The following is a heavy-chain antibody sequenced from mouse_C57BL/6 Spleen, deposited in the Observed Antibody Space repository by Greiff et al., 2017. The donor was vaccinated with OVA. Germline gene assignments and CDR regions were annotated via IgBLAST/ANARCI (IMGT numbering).Heavy chain of an antibody. Sequence: QVQLQQSGAELVRPGTSVKVSCKASGYAFTNYLIEWVKQRPGQGLEWIGLINPGSGGTNYNEKFKGKATLTADKSSSTAYMQLSSLTSEDSAVYVCARWIYDYDDYFDYWGQGTTLTVSS. J-gene: IGHJ2*01. V-gene: IGHV1-54*01. CDR1: GYAFTNYL. D-gene: IGHD2-4*01. CDR3: ARWIYDYDDYFDY. CDR2: INPGSGGT.